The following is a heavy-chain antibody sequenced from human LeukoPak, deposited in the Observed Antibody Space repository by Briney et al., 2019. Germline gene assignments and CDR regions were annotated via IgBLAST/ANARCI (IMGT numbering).Heavy chain of an antibody. V-gene: IGHV4-38-2*02. CDR1: GYSIISGYY. CDR2: IRHSGTT. J-gene: IGHJ3*02. D-gene: IGHD3-16*01. Sequence: SETLSLTCTVSGYSIISGYYWGWIRQPPGKGLEWIGTIRHSGTTYYNPSLKSRVTISIDSSKNQFSLKLTSVTAADTAVYYCARQGYHDYVWGSYEIDIWSQGTMVTVSS. CDR3: ARQGYHDYVWGSYEIDI.